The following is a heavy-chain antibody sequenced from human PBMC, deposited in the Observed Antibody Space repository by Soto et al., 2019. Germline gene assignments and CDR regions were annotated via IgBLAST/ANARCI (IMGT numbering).Heavy chain of an antibody. V-gene: IGHV3-21*01. CDR3: ARDGSSNSWYSTDV. J-gene: IGHJ6*02. D-gene: IGHD2-2*02. Sequence: GGSLRLSCGASVFTFSTYTMNWVRQAPGKGLEWVSSISSSSGYMYYADSVKGRFTISRDNAKKSLYLQMNSLRAEDTAVYYCARDGSSNSWYSTDVWGQGTTVTVSS. CDR2: ISSSSGYM. CDR1: VFTFSTYT.